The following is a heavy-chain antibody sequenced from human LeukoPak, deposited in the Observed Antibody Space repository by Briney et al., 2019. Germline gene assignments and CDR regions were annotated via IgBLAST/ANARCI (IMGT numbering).Heavy chain of an antibody. CDR3: ARDFISGSYDY. V-gene: IGHV1-2*02. CDR1: GYTFTGYC. D-gene: IGHD1-26*01. CDR2: INPNSGGT. J-gene: IGHJ4*02. Sequence: ASVKVSCKASGYTFTGYCMHWVRQAPGQGLEWMGWINPNSGGTNYAQKFQGRVTMTTDTSTSTAYMELRSLRSDDTAVYYCARDFISGSYDYWGQGTLVTVSS.